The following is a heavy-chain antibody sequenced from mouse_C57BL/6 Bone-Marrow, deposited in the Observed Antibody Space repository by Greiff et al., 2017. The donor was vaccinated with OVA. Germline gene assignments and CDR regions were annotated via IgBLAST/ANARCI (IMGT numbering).Heavy chain of an antibody. J-gene: IGHJ1*03. CDR1: GFTFSSYA. D-gene: IGHD2-4*01. Sequence: EVNVVESGGGLVKPGGSLKLSCAASGFTFSSYAMSWVRQTPEKRLEWVATISDGGSYTYYPDNVKGRFTISRDNAKNNLYLQMSHLKSEDTAMYYCARVDYSYWYFDVWGTGTTVTVSS. CDR2: ISDGGSYT. V-gene: IGHV5-4*03. CDR3: ARVDYSYWYFDV.